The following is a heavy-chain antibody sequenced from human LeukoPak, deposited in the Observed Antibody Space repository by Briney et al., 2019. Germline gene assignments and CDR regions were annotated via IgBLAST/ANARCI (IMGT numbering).Heavy chain of an antibody. CDR2: IESDGSEK. CDR3: AGGMGWVSDY. CDR1: GFTFSSYS. V-gene: IGHV3-7*03. D-gene: IGHD6-19*01. Sequence: GGSLRLSCAASGFTFSSYSMNWVRQAPGKGLEWVANIESDGSEKNYADSVKGRFTISRDNAKNSLYLQMDSLRAEDTAVYYCAGGMGWVSDYWGQGTLVTVSS. J-gene: IGHJ4*02.